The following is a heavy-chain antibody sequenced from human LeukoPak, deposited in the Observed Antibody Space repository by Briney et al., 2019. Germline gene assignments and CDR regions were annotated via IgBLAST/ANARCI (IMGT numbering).Heavy chain of an antibody. V-gene: IGHV1-46*01. CDR1: GYTFTSYY. D-gene: IGHD2-15*01. CDR3: ARGGYCSGGSCYSFPYYYYYYGMDV. Sequence: ASVKVSCKASGYTFTSYYMHWVRQAPGQGLEWMGIINPSGGSTSYAQKFQGRVTMTRNTSISTAYMELSSLRSEDTAVYYCARGGYCSGGSCYSFPYYYYYYGMDVWGQGTTVTVSS. J-gene: IGHJ6*02. CDR2: INPSGGST.